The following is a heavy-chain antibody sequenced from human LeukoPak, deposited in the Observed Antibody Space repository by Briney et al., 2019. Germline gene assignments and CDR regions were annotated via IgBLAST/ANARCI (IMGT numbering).Heavy chain of an antibody. V-gene: IGHV3-33*01. Sequence: QPGGSLRLSCAASGFTFSSYGMHWVRQAPGKGLEWVAVIWYDGSNKYYADSVKGRFPISRDNSKNTLYLQMNSLRAEDTAVYYCARDAGYYYDNHDAFDIWGQGTMVTVSS. CDR3: ARDAGYYYDNHDAFDI. J-gene: IGHJ3*02. D-gene: IGHD3-22*01. CDR2: IWYDGSNK. CDR1: GFTFSSYG.